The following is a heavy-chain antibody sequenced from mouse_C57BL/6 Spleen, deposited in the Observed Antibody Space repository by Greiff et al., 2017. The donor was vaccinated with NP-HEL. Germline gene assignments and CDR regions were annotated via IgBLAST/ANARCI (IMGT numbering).Heavy chain of an antibody. D-gene: IGHD2-3*01. V-gene: IGHV5-17*01. Sequence: EVKLVESGGGLVKPGGSLTLSCAASGFTFSDYGMHWVRQAPEKGLEWVAYISRGSSTIYYADTVKGRVTITRDNAKNTLFLQMTSLRSEDTAVYYGVMESGGDGMDYWGQGTSVTVSS. CDR1: GFTFSDYG. CDR3: VMESGGDGMDY. CDR2: ISRGSSTI. J-gene: IGHJ4*01.